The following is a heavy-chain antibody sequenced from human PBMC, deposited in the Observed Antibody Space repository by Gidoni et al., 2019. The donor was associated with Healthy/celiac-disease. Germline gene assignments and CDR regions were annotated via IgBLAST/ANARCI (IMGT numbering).Heavy chain of an antibody. CDR2: IYSGGST. CDR3: ARDQYGDSTYYYYGMDV. J-gene: IGHJ6*02. Sequence: EVQLVESGGGLIQPGGSLRLSCAASGFTVSSNYRSWVRQAPGKGLEWVSVIYSGGSTYYADSVKGRFTISRDNSKNTLYLQMNSLRAEDTAVYYCARDQYGDSTYYYYGMDVWGQGTTVTVSS. V-gene: IGHV3-53*01. CDR1: GFTVSSNY. D-gene: IGHD4-17*01.